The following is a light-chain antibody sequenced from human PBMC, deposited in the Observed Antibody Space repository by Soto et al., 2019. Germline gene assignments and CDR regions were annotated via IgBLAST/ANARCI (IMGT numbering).Light chain of an antibody. CDR3: QNYSSVPV. CDR2: AAS. Sequence: DIQMTQSPTSLSASVGDRVTITCRASQDIRNFVAWYQQKPGKAPKLLIYAASTLQSGVPTRFSGSGSGTDFNLTINSLQPELVATYSCQNYSSVPVFGPGTKVEIK. V-gene: IGKV1-27*01. J-gene: IGKJ3*01. CDR1: QDIRNF.